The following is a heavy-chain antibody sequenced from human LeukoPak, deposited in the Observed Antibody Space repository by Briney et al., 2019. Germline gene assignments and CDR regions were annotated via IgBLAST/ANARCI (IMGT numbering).Heavy chain of an antibody. Sequence: SGTLSLTCTVSGGSISSSTYYWAWIRQPPGKGLEWIATIHHSGSTYYKPSLRSGVTISVDTSRSQFSLKLSSVTVADTAVYYCARLGGYYDPPGYWGQGTLVTVSS. D-gene: IGHD3-22*01. V-gene: IGHV4-39*01. CDR3: ARLGGYYDPPGY. J-gene: IGHJ4*02. CDR1: GGSISSSTYY. CDR2: IHHSGST.